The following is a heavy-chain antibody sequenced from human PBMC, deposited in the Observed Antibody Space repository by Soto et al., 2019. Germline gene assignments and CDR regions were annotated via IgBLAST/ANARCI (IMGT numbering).Heavy chain of an antibody. CDR2: INPNSGGT. V-gene: IGHV1-2*04. Sequence: ASVKVSCKASGYTFTGYYMHWVRQAPGQGLEWMGWINPNSGGTNYAQKFQGWVTMTRDTSISTAYMDLSRLRSDDPAVYYCARDLRLQPYCSGGSCYSYYYYGMDVWGQGTTVTVSS. CDR3: ARDLRLQPYCSGGSCYSYYYYGMDV. D-gene: IGHD2-15*01. J-gene: IGHJ6*02. CDR1: GYTFTGYY.